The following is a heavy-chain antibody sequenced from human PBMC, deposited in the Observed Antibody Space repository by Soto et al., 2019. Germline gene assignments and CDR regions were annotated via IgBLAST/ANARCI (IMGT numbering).Heavy chain of an antibody. V-gene: IGHV3-9*01. Sequence: PGGSLRLSCAASGFTFDDYAMHWVRQAPGKGLEGVSRISWNSGSIGYADSVKGRFTISRDNAKNSLYLQMDSLRAEDTALYYCAKAVGSYGNFDYWGQGT. CDR3: AKAVGSYGNFDY. D-gene: IGHD5-18*01. CDR2: ISWNSGSI. CDR1: GFTFDDYA. J-gene: IGHJ4*02.